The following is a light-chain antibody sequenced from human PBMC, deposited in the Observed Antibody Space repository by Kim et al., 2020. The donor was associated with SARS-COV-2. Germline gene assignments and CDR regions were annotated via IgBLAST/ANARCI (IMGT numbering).Light chain of an antibody. V-gene: IGKV1-5*03. CDR3: QQYNSSPWT. Sequence: DIQMPPSPSTLSASVGDRVTITCRASQSISSWLAWYQQKPGKAPKLLIYKASSLESGVPSRFSGSGSGTEFTLTISSLQPDDFATYYCQQYNSSPWTFGQGTKVDIK. J-gene: IGKJ1*01. CDR1: QSISSW. CDR2: KAS.